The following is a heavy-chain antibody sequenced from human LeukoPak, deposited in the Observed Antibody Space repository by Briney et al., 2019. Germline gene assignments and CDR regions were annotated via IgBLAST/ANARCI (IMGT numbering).Heavy chain of an antibody. CDR3: AKGGSSGYYSSFDY. CDR1: GFTFSSYA. J-gene: IGHJ4*02. V-gene: IGHV3-23*01. D-gene: IGHD3-22*01. CDR2: ISVSGGST. Sequence: GGSLRLSCAASGFTFSSYAVSWVRQAPGKGLEWVSVISVSGGSTSYGDSVKGRFTISRDNSKNTVYLQMNSLRAEDTAVYYCAKGGSSGYYSSFDYWGQGTLVTVSS.